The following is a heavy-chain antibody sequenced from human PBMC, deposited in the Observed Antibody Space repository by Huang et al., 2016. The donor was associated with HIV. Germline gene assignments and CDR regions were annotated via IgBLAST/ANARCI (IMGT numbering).Heavy chain of an antibody. V-gene: IGHV1-18*01. CDR2: ISANNGKT. CDR1: GYTFETIG. D-gene: IGHD6-19*01. CDR3: ARGYSSGWDDSYFDY. Sequence: QVQLVQSGDEVKKPGASVKVSCKASGYTFETIGISWVRHAPGQGVQWMGWISANNGKTNYAQRSQGRVTMPTDTSTNTAHMELRSLRSDDTALYYCARGYSSGWDDSYFDYWGQGTLVTVSS. J-gene: IGHJ4*02.